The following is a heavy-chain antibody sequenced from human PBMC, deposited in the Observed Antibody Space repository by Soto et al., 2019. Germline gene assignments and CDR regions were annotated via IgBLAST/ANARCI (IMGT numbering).Heavy chain of an antibody. J-gene: IGHJ6*02. CDR3: ARDSSSWYRNYYYGMDV. V-gene: IGHV3-30-3*01. CDR2: ISYDGSNK. D-gene: IGHD6-13*01. CDR1: GFTFSSYA. Sequence: GGSLRLSCAASGFTFSSYAMHWVRQAPGKGLEWVAVISYDGSNKYYADSVKGRFTISRDNSKNTLYLQMNSLRAEDTAVYYCARDSSSWYRNYYYGMDVWGQGTTVTVS.